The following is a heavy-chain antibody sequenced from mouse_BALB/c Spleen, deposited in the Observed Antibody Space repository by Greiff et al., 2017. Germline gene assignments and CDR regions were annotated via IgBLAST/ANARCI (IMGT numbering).Heavy chain of an antibody. D-gene: IGHD1-1*01. CDR3: ARVVEGFAY. CDR1: GFTFSSFG. CDR2: ISSGGST. Sequence: EVQLVESGGGLVQPGGSRKLSCAASGFTFSSFGMHWVRQAPEKGLEWVAYISSGGSTYYPDSVKGRFTISRDNARNILYLQMSSLRSEDTAMYYCARVVEGFAYWGQGTLVTVSA. J-gene: IGHJ3*01. V-gene: IGHV5-6-5*01.